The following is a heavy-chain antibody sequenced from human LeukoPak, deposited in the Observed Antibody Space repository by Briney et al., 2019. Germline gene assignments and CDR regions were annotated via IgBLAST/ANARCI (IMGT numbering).Heavy chain of an antibody. Sequence: SETLSLTCAVYGGSFSGYYWSWIRQPAGKGLEWIWRVFTSGSTDYNPSFKSRVTISVDTSKKQVSLRLSSVTAADTAVYYCARDLPGQYGFDIWGQGTMVTVSS. V-gene: IGHV4-4*07. J-gene: IGHJ3*02. CDR3: ARDLPGQYGFDI. D-gene: IGHD1-14*01. CDR1: GGSFSGYY. CDR2: VFTSGST.